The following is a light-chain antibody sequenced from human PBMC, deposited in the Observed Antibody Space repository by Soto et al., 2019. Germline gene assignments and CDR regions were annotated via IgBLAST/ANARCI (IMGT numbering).Light chain of an antibody. J-gene: IGLJ1*01. CDR2: DVS. CDR1: SSDVGAYNY. V-gene: IGLV2-14*01. Sequence: QSVLTQPASVSGSPGQSIAISCTGTSSDVGAYNYVSWYQQHPGKAPKLMIYDVSNRPSGVSDRFSGSKSGNTASLTISGLPAEDEADYYCSSYTSSSTYVFGTGTKLTVL. CDR3: SSYTSSSTYV.